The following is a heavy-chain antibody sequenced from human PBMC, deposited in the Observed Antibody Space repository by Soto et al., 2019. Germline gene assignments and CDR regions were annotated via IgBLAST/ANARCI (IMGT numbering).Heavy chain of an antibody. V-gene: IGHV1-18*01. D-gene: IGHD3-22*01. CDR2: ISAYNGNT. Sequence: QVQLVQSGAEVKKPGASVKVSCKASGYTFTSYGISWVRQAPGQGLEWMGWISAYNGNTNYAQKLQGRVTMTTDTSTNTAYMELRSLRSDDTAVYYCARDEGNYYDSSGYKPSDYWGQGTLVTVSS. CDR1: GYTFTSYG. CDR3: ARDEGNYYDSSGYKPSDY. J-gene: IGHJ4*02.